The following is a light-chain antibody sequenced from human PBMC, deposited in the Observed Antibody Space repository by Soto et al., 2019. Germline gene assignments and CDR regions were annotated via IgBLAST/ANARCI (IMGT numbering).Light chain of an antibody. Sequence: IQLTHSPSSLSASVGDIVTITCRSSQGISSYLDWYQQKTGKAPKLLIYAESTLQSGVPSRLSGSGSGKDFTITISSLQPEDFATYYCQQLNSYPLTFGGGTKV. V-gene: IGKV1-9*01. CDR2: AES. CDR1: QGISSY. CDR3: QQLNSYPLT. J-gene: IGKJ4*01.